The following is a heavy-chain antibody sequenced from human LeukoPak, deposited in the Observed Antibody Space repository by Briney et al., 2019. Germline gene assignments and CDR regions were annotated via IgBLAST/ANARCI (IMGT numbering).Heavy chain of an antibody. V-gene: IGHV4-38-2*02. D-gene: IGHD2-2*01. Sequence: SETLSLTCTVSGYSISSGYYWGWIRQPPGKGLEWIGGIYHSGSTYYNPSLKSRVTISVDTSKNQFSLKLSSVTAADTAVYYCAREDIVVVPAAMPTNWFDPWGQGTLVTVSS. J-gene: IGHJ5*02. CDR1: GYSISSGYY. CDR2: IYHSGST. CDR3: AREDIVVVPAAMPTNWFDP.